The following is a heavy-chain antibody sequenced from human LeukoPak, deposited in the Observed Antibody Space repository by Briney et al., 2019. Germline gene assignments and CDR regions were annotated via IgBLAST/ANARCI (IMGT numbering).Heavy chain of an antibody. Sequence: SETLSLTCTVSGGSISIYYWSWIRQPPGKGLEWIGYIYNSGNTNYNPSFKSRVTISEHTPKKQSSLKLSSVTAVDTAVYYCVRDRELNYWGQGTLVTLSS. CDR1: GGSISIYY. V-gene: IGHV4-59*01. D-gene: IGHD3-10*01. J-gene: IGHJ4*02. CDR3: VRDRELNY. CDR2: IYNSGNT.